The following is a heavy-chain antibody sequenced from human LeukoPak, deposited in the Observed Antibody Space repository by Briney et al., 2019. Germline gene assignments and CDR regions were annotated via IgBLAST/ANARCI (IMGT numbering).Heavy chain of an antibody. CDR1: GGSISSYY. D-gene: IGHD5-12*01. J-gene: IGHJ4*02. CDR3: ARVGGYDYPY. Sequence: PSETLSLTCTVSGGSISSYYWSWIRQPPGQGLEWIGYIYYSGSTNYNPSPKSRVTISVDTSKTQFSLKLSSVTAADTAVYYCARVGGYDYPYWGQGTLVTVSS. V-gene: IGHV4-59*01. CDR2: IYYSGST.